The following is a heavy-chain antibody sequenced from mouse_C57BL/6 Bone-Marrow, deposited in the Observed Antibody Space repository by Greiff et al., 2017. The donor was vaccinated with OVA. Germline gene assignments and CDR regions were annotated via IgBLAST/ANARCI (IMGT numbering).Heavy chain of an antibody. J-gene: IGHJ4*01. CDR3: ARGGLCSYQDAMDY. Sequence: EVKLVESGGGLVKPGGSLKLSCAASGFTFSDYGMHWVRQAPEKGLEWVAYISSGSSTIYYADTVKGRFTISRDNAKNTLFLQMTSLRSEDTAMYYCARGGLCSYQDAMDYWGQGTSVTVSS. V-gene: IGHV5-17*01. CDR2: ISSGSSTI. CDR1: GFTFSDYG. D-gene: IGHD2-10*01.